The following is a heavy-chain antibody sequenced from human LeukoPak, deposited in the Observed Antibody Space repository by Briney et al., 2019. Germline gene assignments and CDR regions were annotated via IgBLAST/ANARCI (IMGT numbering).Heavy chain of an antibody. CDR3: ARPGDDSSGYAELTGGVFDI. D-gene: IGHD3-22*01. J-gene: IGHJ3*02. CDR1: AYTFTSYD. Sequence: ASVKLSCKSSAYTFTSYDINWVRQATGQGLEWMGWMNPNSGNTGYAQKFQGRVTMTRNTSISTAYMELSSLRSEDTAVYYCARPGDDSSGYAELTGGVFDIWGQGTMVTVSS. CDR2: MNPNSGNT. V-gene: IGHV1-8*01.